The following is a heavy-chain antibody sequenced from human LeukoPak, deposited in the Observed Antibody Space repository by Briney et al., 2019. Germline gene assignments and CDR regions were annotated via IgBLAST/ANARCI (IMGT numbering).Heavy chain of an antibody. Sequence: SETLSLTCTVSGGSTSSRSYSWGWIRQPPGKGLEWIGSIYYSGSTYYNPSLKSRVTISVDTSKNQFSLKLSSVTAADTAVYYCAKHFSQSSAVSVLGIDYWGQGTLVTVSS. CDR2: IYYSGST. V-gene: IGHV4-39*01. D-gene: IGHD6-19*01. J-gene: IGHJ4*02. CDR1: GGSTSSRSYS. CDR3: AKHFSQSSAVSVLGIDY.